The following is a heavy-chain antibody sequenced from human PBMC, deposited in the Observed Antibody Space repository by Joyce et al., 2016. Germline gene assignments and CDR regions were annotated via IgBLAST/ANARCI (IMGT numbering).Heavy chain of an antibody. CDR2: LSSSSSYI. V-gene: IGHV3-21*01. D-gene: IGHD2-8*01. CDR3: ARSSYTNGIFDY. CDR1: VFTFSSYS. Sequence: EVQLVESGGGLVKPGGSLRLSCAASVFTFSSYSMSWVCQGPGKGLGWFSSLSSSSSYIKYTDSVKGRFTISRDNAKNSLYLQMNSLRVEDTAVYYCARSSYTNGIFDYWGQGTLVTVSS. J-gene: IGHJ4*02.